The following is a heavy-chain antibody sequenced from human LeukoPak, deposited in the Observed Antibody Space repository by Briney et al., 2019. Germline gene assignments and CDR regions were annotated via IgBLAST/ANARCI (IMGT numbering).Heavy chain of an antibody. CDR3: ARSSYSSSSSV. CDR2: INSDGSEG. CDR1: GFTFSGFW. D-gene: IGHD6-6*01. J-gene: IGHJ3*01. Sequence: SGWSLRLSCAVSGFTFSGFWMSWSRQAPGKGLEWVASINSDGSEGYYADVVKGRFTISRDNAKNSLYLQINSLRAEDTAVYYCARSSYSSSSSVWGQGTMVTVSS. V-gene: IGHV3-7*03.